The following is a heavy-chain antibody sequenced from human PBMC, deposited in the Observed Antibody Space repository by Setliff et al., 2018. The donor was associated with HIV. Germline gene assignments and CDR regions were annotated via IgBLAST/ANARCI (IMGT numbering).Heavy chain of an antibody. CDR1: GGSFSGYY. Sequence: SETLSLTCAVYGGSFSGYYWSWIRQSPGKGLEWIGQINHGGSTNYSPSLKSRVTMSIDTSKNQFSLRLSSVTAADTAVYYCATEEGTTVHRIGFWGQGTLVTVSS. CDR3: ATEEGTTVHRIGF. J-gene: IGHJ4*02. CDR2: INHGGST. D-gene: IGHD4-17*01. V-gene: IGHV4-34*01.